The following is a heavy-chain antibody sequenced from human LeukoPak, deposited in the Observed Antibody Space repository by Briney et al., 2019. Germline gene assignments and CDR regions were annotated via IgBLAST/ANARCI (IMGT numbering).Heavy chain of an antibody. V-gene: IGHV4-39*01. J-gene: IGHJ4*02. CDR1: GGSISSSSYY. D-gene: IGHD3-9*01. CDR3: ARHGQYYDILTGYYPSNWFDY. Sequence: KPSETLSLTCTVSGGSISSSSYYWGWIRQPPGRGMELLGSIYYSGSTYYSPSLKSRVTISVDTSKNQFSLKLSSVTAADTAVYYCARHGQYYDILTGYYPSNWFDYWGQGTLVTVSS. CDR2: IYYSGST.